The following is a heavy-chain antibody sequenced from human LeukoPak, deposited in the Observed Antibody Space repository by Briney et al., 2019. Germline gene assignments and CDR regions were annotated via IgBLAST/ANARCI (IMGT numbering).Heavy chain of an antibody. CDR1: GFTFSSHW. J-gene: IGHJ1*01. CDR3: ARRGDSRGYYFD. CDR2: IKQDGSER. D-gene: IGHD3-22*01. Sequence: PGGSLRLSCAASGFTFSSHWMTWVRQAPGKGPEWVANIKQDGSERYYVDSLKGRFTISGDNAKNSLYLEMNSLRVEDTAVYYCARRGDSRGYYFDWGQGTLVTVSS. V-gene: IGHV3-7*03.